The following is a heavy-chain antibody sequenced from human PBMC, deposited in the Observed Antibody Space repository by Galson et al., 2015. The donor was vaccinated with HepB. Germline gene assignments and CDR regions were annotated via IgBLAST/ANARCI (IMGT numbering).Heavy chain of an antibody. CDR3: ARGCRDGWTDGDDFDY. D-gene: IGHD5-24*01. V-gene: IGHV1-46*03. CDR2: INPSGGST. J-gene: IGHJ4*02. Sequence: SVKVSCKASGYTFTNYYMHWVRQAPGQGLEWMGIINPSGGSTSYALKFQGRVTMTRDTSTSTVYMELSSLRSEDTAVYYCARGCRDGWTDGDDFDYWGQGTLVTVSS. CDR1: GYTFTNYY.